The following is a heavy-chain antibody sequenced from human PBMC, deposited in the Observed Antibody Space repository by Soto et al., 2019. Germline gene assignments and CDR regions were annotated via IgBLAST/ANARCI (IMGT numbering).Heavy chain of an antibody. CDR2: ISGSGGST. D-gene: IGHD2-2*02. V-gene: IGHV3-23*01. Sequence: EVQLLESGGGLVQPGGSLRLSCAASGFTFSSYAMSWVRQAPGKGLEWVSAISGSGGSTYYADSVKGRFTISRDNSKNTLYLQMNSPRAEDTAVYYCAESFQYRNPSPYYYYYYMDVWGKGTTVTVSS. CDR1: GFTFSSYA. CDR3: AESFQYRNPSPYYYYYYMDV. J-gene: IGHJ6*03.